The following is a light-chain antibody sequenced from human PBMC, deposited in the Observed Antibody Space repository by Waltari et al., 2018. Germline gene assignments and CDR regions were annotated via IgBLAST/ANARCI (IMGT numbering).Light chain of an antibody. CDR2: DNN. V-gene: IGLV1-51*01. Sequence: QSVLTQPPSVSAAPGQKVTIPCSGTGPHIGTNFVSWYQQLPGTAPKLLIYDNNKRPSGIPDRFSGSKSGTSATLGITGLQTGDEADYYCGTWDTDLSVVFGGGTKLTVL. J-gene: IGLJ2*01. CDR3: GTWDTDLSVV. CDR1: GPHIGTNF.